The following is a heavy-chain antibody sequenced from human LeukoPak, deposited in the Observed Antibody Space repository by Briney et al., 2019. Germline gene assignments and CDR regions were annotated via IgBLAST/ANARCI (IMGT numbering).Heavy chain of an antibody. D-gene: IGHD6-6*01. CDR1: GYTFTSYN. CDR2: MTPNSGNT. Sequence: ASVKVSCKASGYTFTSYNINWVRQATGQGLEWMGWMTPNSGNTGYAQKFQGRVTMTTNTSISTAYMELSSLRSEDTAVYYCARGGKIAARGGIDYWGQGTLVTVSS. V-gene: IGHV1-8*01. CDR3: ARGGKIAARGGIDY. J-gene: IGHJ4*02.